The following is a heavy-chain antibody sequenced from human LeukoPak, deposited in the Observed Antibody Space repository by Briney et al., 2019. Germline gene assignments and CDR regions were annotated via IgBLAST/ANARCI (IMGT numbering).Heavy chain of an antibody. CDR1: GASISRYY. V-gene: IGHV4-4*09. D-gene: IGHD2-8*01. CDR2: SYSSGNT. CDR3: ASHSGSYCTHGVCSNDAFDI. J-gene: IGHJ3*02. Sequence: SETLSLTCTVAGASISRYYWSWIRQPPGKGLEWIGHSYSSGNTNYNPSLKSRVTISIDTSKNHFSLRLRSVTAADTAVYYCASHSGSYCTHGVCSNDAFDIWGQGTMVTVSS.